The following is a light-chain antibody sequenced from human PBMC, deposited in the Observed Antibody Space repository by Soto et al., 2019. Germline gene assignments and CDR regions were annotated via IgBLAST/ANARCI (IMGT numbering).Light chain of an antibody. V-gene: IGKV1-5*01. CDR3: QQYNSYSGT. Sequence: DMQMTQSPSTLSASVGDTVTVTCRASQSVSGWLAWYQQKPGEAPKLLIYDASSLESGVPSRFSGSGSGTEFTLTISSLQPDDFATYYCQQYNSYSGTFGQGTKVDIK. CDR1: QSVSGW. J-gene: IGKJ1*01. CDR2: DAS.